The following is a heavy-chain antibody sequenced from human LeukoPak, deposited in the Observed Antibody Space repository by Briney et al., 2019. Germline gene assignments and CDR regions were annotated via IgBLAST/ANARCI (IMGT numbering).Heavy chain of an antibody. J-gene: IGHJ4*02. Sequence: GGSLRLSCAASGFIFSDYGMSWVRQAPGKGLEWVSTIGGRGGSTYYADSVKGRFTISRDNSKNTLYLQMNSLRAEDTAVYYCAKDTRNIVVVEAAPFDYWGQGTLVAVSS. CDR1: GFIFSDYG. D-gene: IGHD2-15*01. CDR2: IGGRGGST. V-gene: IGHV3-23*01. CDR3: AKDTRNIVVVEAAPFDY.